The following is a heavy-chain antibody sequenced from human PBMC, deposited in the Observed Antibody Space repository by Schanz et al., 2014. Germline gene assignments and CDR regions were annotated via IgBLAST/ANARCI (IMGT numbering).Heavy chain of an antibody. CDR2: INSDGTKR. D-gene: IGHD3-10*01. CDR3: VSSGSYSSYAF. Sequence: VQLVESGGDLVQPGGSLRLSCSASGFTFSTFAMHWVRQAPGKGLEWVAFINSDGTKRFYADSVKGRFTISRDNAKNSLYLQMTSLRAEDTAVYHCVSSGSYSSYAFWGQGTLVTVSS. J-gene: IGHJ4*02. V-gene: IGHV3-30*02. CDR1: GFTFSTFA.